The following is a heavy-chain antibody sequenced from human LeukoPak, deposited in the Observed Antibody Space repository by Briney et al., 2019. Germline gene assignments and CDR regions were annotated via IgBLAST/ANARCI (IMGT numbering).Heavy chain of an antibody. Sequence: ASVKVSCKASGYTLTSYAMNWVRQAPGQGLEWMGWINPNSGGTNYAQKFQGWVTMTRDTSISTAYMELSRLRSDDTAVYYCARSLARDYYYGMDVWGQGTTVTVSS. D-gene: IGHD3-3*02. J-gene: IGHJ6*02. CDR1: GYTLTSYA. CDR3: ARSLARDYYYGMDV. CDR2: INPNSGGT. V-gene: IGHV1-2*04.